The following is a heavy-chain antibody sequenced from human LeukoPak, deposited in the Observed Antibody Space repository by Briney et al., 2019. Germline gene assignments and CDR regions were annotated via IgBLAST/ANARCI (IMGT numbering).Heavy chain of an antibody. V-gene: IGHV4-4*07. J-gene: IGHJ5*02. CDR1: GGSISSYY. Sequence: SETLSLTCTVSGGSISSYYWSWIRQPAGKGLEWIGRIYSSESTNYNPSLKSRVTMSVDTSKNQFSLKLSSVTAADTAVYYCARGRIAARPLRLNWFDPWGQGTLVTVSS. CDR3: ARGRIAARPLRLNWFDP. CDR2: IYSSEST. D-gene: IGHD6-6*01.